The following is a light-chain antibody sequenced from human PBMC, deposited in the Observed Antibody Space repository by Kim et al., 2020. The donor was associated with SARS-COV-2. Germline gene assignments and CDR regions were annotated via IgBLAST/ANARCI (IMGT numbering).Light chain of an antibody. V-gene: IGKV3-20*01. CDR1: QSVARNY. J-gene: IGKJ4*01. CDR2: RAS. Sequence: SPEERATLACRASQSVARNYLAGYQQKPGQSPSLLIFRASSRATGIPDRFSGSGSGTDFTLTISRLEPEDFAVYYCHQYAYSPLTFGGGTRVDIK. CDR3: HQYAYSPLT.